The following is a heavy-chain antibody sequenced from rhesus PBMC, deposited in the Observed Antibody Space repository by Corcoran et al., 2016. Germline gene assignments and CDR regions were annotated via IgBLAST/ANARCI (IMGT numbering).Heavy chain of an antibody. Sequence: QLQLQESGPGLVKPSETLSLTCAVSGGSISSNYWSWIRQPPGRVLDWIGRISGSGWSTDYNPSLKSRVTISTDTPKNQFSLKLSSVTAADTAVYYCARSYYNIWTGGYFDYWGQGVLVTVSS. V-gene: IGHV4-173*01. J-gene: IGHJ4*01. CDR3: ARSYYNIWTGGYFDY. CDR1: GGSISSNY. CDR2: ISGSGWST. D-gene: IGHD3-3*01.